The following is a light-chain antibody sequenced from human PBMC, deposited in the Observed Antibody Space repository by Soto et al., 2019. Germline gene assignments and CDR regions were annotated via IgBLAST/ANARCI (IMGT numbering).Light chain of an antibody. CDR2: EVS. CDR3: CSYAGSSTYVV. J-gene: IGLJ2*01. Sequence: QSALTQPASVSGSPGQSITISCTGTGTDVGSYKFVSWYQQYPGKAPKLMIYEVSKRPSGVSNRFSGSKSGNTASLTVSGLQAEDEADYYCCSYAGSSTYVVFGGGTKLTVL. CDR1: GTDVGSYKF. V-gene: IGLV2-23*02.